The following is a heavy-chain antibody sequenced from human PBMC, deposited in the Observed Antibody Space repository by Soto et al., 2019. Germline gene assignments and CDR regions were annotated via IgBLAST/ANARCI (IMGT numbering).Heavy chain of an antibody. CDR1: GFTFGGSY. CDR2: ISPGSRYP. CDR3: VRGGGGGLFDP. J-gene: IGHJ5*02. D-gene: IGHD2-15*01. V-gene: IGHV3-11*06. Sequence: GGSLRLSCAGSGFTFGGSYMSWIRQAPGKGLEWLSYISPGSRYPAYADSVKGRFTISRDNAKRSLYLQMMSLTAEDTAIYHCVRGGGGGLFDPWGQGTMVTVSS.